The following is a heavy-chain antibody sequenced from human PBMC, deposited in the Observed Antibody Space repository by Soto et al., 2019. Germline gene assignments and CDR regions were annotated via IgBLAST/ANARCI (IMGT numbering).Heavy chain of an antibody. CDR2: IYPGDSDT. V-gene: IGHV5-51*01. CDR3: ARHWVGSGSYHIYYFDC. D-gene: IGHD1-26*01. J-gene: IGHJ4*02. CDR1: GYRFTTYW. Sequence: HGESLKISCKGSGYRFTTYWIGWVRQMPGKGLEWMGMIYPGDSDTRYNPSFQGQVTISADKSISTAYLQWSSLKASDTAMYYCARHWVGSGSYHIYYFDCLDQGSLVTVFS.